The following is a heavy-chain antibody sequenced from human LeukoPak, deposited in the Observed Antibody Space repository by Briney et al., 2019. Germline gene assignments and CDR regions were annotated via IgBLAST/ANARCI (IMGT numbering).Heavy chain of an antibody. Sequence: GGSLRLSCAAPGFTFDDYGMSWVRQAPGEGLEWVSGINWNGGSTGYADSVKGRFTISRDNAKNSLYLQMNSLRAEDTALYYCARGRQYNWNDVFDYWGQGTLVTVSS. CDR2: INWNGGST. CDR3: ARGRQYNWNDVFDY. D-gene: IGHD1-1*01. J-gene: IGHJ4*02. CDR1: GFTFDDYG. V-gene: IGHV3-20*04.